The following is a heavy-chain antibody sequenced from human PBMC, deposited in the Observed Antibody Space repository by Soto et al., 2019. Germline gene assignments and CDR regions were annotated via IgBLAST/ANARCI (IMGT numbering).Heavy chain of an antibody. D-gene: IGHD5-12*01. CDR3: ARDGPATDAGWFDP. CDR2: ISSSSSYI. CDR1: GFTFSSYS. V-gene: IGHV3-21*01. J-gene: IGHJ5*02. Sequence: EVQLVESGGGLVKPGGSLRLSCAASGFTFSSYSMNWVRQAPGKGLEWVSSISSSSSYIYYADSVKGRFTISRDNAKNSLYLQMNSLRAEDTAVYYCARDGPATDAGWFDPWGQGTLVTVSS.